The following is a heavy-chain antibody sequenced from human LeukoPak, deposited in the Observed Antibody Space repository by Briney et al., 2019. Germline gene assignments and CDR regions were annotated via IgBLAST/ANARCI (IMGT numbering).Heavy chain of an antibody. D-gene: IGHD6-19*01. J-gene: IGHJ4*02. V-gene: IGHV1-69*13. CDR3: ARADKSSGWYYFDY. CDR2: IIPIFGTA. CDR1: GGTFSSYA. Sequence: SVKVSCKASGGTFSSYAISWVRQAPGQGLEWMGGIIPIFGTANYAQKFQGRVTITADESTSTAYMELSSQRSEDTAVYYCARADKSSGWYYFDYWGQGTLVTVSS.